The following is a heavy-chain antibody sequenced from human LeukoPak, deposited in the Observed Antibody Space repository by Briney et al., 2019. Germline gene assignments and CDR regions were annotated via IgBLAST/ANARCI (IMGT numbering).Heavy chain of an antibody. Sequence: GGFLRLSCAASGFTFSSYGMHWVRQAPGKGLEWVAFIRYDGSNKYYADSVKGRFTISRDNSKNTLYLQMNSLRAEDTAVYYCAKGTVVVVVAATFDYWGQGTLVTVSS. CDR2: IRYDGSNK. J-gene: IGHJ4*02. CDR3: AKGTVVVVVAATFDY. CDR1: GFTFSSYG. D-gene: IGHD2-15*01. V-gene: IGHV3-30*02.